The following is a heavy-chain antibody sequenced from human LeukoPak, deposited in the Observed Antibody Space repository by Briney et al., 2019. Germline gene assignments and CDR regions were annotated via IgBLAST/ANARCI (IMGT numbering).Heavy chain of an antibody. Sequence: QSGASLRLSCSAFGFTFSRYWMTWVRQAPGKGLEWVANIKQDGSKKNYVDSVKGRFTIARDNAKNSLYLQMNSLRAEDTAVYYCATPLDYYDTSGYHQGGDWGQGTLVTVSS. V-gene: IGHV3-7*03. J-gene: IGHJ4*02. D-gene: IGHD3-22*01. CDR1: GFTFSRYW. CDR2: IKQDGSKK. CDR3: ATPLDYYDTSGYHQGGD.